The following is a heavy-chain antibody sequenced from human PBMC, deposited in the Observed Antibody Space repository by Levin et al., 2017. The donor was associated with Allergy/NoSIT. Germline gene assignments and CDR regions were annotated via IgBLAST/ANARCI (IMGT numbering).Heavy chain of an antibody. D-gene: IGHD3-9*01. CDR2: IWYDGSNK. V-gene: IGHV3-33*01. J-gene: IGHJ3*02. Sequence: SGGSLRLSCAASGFTFSSYGMHWVRQAPGKGLEWVAVIWYDGSNKYYADSVKGRFTISRDNSKNTLYLQMNSLRAEDTAVYYCARDSRLLRYFDWLSTNDAFDIWGQGTMVTVSS. CDR1: GFTFSSYG. CDR3: ARDSRLLRYFDWLSTNDAFDI.